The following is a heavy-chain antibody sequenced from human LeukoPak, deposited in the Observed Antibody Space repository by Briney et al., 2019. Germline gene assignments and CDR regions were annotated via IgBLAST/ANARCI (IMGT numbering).Heavy chain of an antibody. Sequence: GGSLRLSCEASGLTFNKYWMTWVRQAPGKWLEWVANIKQDGSEKNYVDSVKGRFTISRDNAKNSLSLRMNSLSAEDTAVYYCATGYSSGWYFYFQHWGQGSLVSVSS. CDR1: GLTFNKYW. CDR3: ATGYSSGWYFYFQH. V-gene: IGHV3-7*01. J-gene: IGHJ1*01. D-gene: IGHD2-15*01. CDR2: IKQDGSEK.